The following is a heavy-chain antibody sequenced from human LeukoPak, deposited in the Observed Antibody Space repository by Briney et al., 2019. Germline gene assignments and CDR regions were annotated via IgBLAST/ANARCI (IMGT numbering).Heavy chain of an antibody. J-gene: IGHJ6*02. CDR3: ATELGLYFNGMDV. Sequence: PGGSLRLSCAASGFTFSSYAMSWVRQAPGKGLEWVSGITTIGDSTYYADSVKGRFTISRDSSKNTLYLQMNSLRAADTAVYYRATELGLYFNGMDVWGQGTTVTVSS. V-gene: IGHV3-23*01. CDR2: ITTIGDST. CDR1: GFTFSSYA.